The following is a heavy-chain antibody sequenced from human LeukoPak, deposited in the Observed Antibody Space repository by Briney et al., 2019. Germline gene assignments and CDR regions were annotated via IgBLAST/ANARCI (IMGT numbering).Heavy chain of an antibody. J-gene: IGHJ4*02. CDR3: AKSTSGYYVWASDTKFDY. CDR2: ISGSGGST. CDR1: GFTFRNYG. D-gene: IGHD5-12*01. Sequence: GGPLRLSCAASGFTFRNYGMSWVRQAPGKGLEWVSGISGSGGSTHYADSVKGRFTISRDNSENTLYLQMTSLRAEDTAVYYCAKSTSGYYVWASDTKFDYWGQGTLVTVSS. V-gene: IGHV3-23*01.